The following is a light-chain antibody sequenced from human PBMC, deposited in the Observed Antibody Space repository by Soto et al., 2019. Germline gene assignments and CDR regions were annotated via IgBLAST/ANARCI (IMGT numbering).Light chain of an antibody. V-gene: IGLV1-47*01. CDR2: RND. CDR3: AKWDDSLRVYV. Sequence: QLVLPQPPSASGTPGQWVTISCSTSNSRSGSNYVYWYQQLPGAAPKLLIYRNDQRPSGVPDRFSGSKSGTSASLAISGLRSEDEGDYFCAKWDDSLRVYVFGSGTKLTVL. J-gene: IGLJ1*01. CDR1: NSRSGSNY.